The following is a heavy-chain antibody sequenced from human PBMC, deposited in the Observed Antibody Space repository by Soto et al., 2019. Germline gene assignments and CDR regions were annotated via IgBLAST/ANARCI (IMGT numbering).Heavy chain of an antibody. J-gene: IGHJ4*02. CDR2: ISSSSSYI. CDR3: ARQYGDDAVFDY. V-gene: IGHV3-21*01. CDR1: GFTFSSYS. Sequence: GGSLRLSCAASGFTFSSYSMNWVRQAPGKGLEWVSSISSSSSYIYYADSVKGRFTISRDNAKNSLYLQMNSLRAEDTAVYYCARQYGDDAVFDYWGQGTLVTVSS. D-gene: IGHD4-17*01.